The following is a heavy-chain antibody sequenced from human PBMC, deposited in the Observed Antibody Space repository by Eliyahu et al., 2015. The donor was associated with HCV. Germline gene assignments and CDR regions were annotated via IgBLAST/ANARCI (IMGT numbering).Heavy chain of an antibody. Sequence: QVQLVQSGAEVKTPGASVNVSCKTSGYXFTSFGIIWVRQAPGQGLEWMGWISGFNGNTDYGQKFQGRITVTTDTSTGLAYMEMRSLRSDDTAVYYCARGEGAYCTAITCQWYPDYWGQGTLVTVSS. J-gene: IGHJ4*02. V-gene: IGHV1-18*01. CDR3: ARGEGAYCTAITCQWYPDY. D-gene: IGHD2-8*02. CDR2: ISGFNGNT. CDR1: GYXFTSFG.